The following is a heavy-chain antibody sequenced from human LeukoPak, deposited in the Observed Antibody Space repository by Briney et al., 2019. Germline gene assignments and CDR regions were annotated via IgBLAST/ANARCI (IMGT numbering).Heavy chain of an antibody. J-gene: IGHJ1*01. Sequence: GGSLRLSCAASGFTFSNYAMHWVRQAPGKGLEWVAVISYDGSNKYYADSVKGRFTISRDNSKNTLYLQMNSLRAEDTAVYYCARVPIALAGTKDAKYFQHWGQGTLVTVSS. CDR2: ISYDGSNK. D-gene: IGHD6-19*01. CDR3: ARVPIALAGTKDAKYFQH. V-gene: IGHV3-30*04. CDR1: GFTFSNYA.